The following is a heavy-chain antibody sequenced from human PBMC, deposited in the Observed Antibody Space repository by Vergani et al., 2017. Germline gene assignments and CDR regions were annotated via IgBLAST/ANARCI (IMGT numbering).Heavy chain of an antibody. CDR1: GFTFSSYS. D-gene: IGHD3-10*01. Sequence: EVQLVESGGGLVKRGGSLRLSCAASGFTFSSYSMNWVRQAPGKGLEWVSSISSSSSYIYYADSVKGRFTISRDNAKNSLYLQMNNLRTEDTAIYYCAKQYFVSGNYLFDYWGQGTLVTVSS. V-gene: IGHV3-21*04. CDR3: AKQYFVSGNYLFDY. CDR2: ISSSSSYI. J-gene: IGHJ4*02.